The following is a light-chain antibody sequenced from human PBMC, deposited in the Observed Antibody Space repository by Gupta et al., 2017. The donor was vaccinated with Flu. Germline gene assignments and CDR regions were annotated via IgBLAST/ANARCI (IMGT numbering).Light chain of an antibody. J-gene: IGLJ3*02. CDR1: NSNIGAGYN. CDR2: DNN. Sequence: QSVLTQPPSVYGAPGQRVTISCTGSNSNIGAGYNVYWYHKFPGTAPKFLIYDNNNRPSGVPDRFSVSRSGTSASLAITGLQAEDEAEYYCQAHDHSLVAWVFGGGNKLTVL. CDR3: QAHDHSLVAWV. V-gene: IGLV1-40*01.